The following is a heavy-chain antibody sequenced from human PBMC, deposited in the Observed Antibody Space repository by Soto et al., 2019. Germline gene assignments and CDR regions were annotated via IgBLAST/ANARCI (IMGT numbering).Heavy chain of an antibody. CDR1: GFNFSDHY. CDR2: ISPGSRYP. D-gene: IGHD2-15*01. Sequence: PGGSLRLSCAASGFNFSDHYMSWIRQAPGKGLEWLSYISPGSRYPAYADSVKGRFTISRDNAKRSLYLQMMSLTAEDTAIYYCVRGGGGGLFDPWGQGTMVTVSS. J-gene: IGHJ5*02. CDR3: VRGGGGGLFDP. V-gene: IGHV3-11*06.